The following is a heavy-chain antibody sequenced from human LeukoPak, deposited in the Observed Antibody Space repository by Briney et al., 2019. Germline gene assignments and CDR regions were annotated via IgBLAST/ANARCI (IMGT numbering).Heavy chain of an antibody. CDR3: ARGESWAFDY. V-gene: IGHV3-7*05. CDR1: GFTFSRYW. D-gene: IGHD1-26*01. CDR2: IKQDGSEE. J-gene: IGHJ4*02. Sequence: PGGSLRLSCAASGFTFSRYWMSWVRQAPGKGLEWVANIKQDGSEEYYVDSVKGRFTVARDNATNSLYLQMNSLRAEDTAVYYCARGESWAFDYWGQGTLVTVSS.